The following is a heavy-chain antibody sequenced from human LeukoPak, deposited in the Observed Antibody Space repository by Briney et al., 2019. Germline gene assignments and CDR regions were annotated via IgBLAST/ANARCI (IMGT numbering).Heavy chain of an antibody. V-gene: IGHV3-23*01. Sequence: GGSLRLSCAASGFTFSSYSMSWVRQAPGKGLECVSAISGSGGSTYYADSVKGRFTISRDNSKNTLYLQMNSLRAEDTAVYYCAKGANYYGSGSHGGWFAPWGQGTLVTVSS. CDR3: AKGANYYGSGSHGGWFAP. J-gene: IGHJ5*02. CDR2: ISGSGGST. D-gene: IGHD3-10*01. CDR1: GFTFSSYS.